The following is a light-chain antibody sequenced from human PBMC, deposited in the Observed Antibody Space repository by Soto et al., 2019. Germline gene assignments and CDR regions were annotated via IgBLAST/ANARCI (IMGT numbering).Light chain of an antibody. CDR3: SSYTNAYALAGYV. CDR2: DVS. CDR1: SSDVGGCNC. Sequence: QSVLTQPASVPGSPGQSITLSCTGTSSDVGGCNCVSWFQQHPGKAPKLLIYDVSNRPSGVSDRFSGSKSGNTASLTISGLQAEDEAYYYCSSYTNAYALAGYVFGSGTKVT. J-gene: IGLJ1*01. V-gene: IGLV2-14*01.